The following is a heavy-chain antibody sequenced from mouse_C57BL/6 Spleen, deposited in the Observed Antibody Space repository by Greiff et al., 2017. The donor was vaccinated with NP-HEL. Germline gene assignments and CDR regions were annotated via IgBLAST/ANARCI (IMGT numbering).Heavy chain of an antibody. V-gene: IGHV1-82*01. CDR3: ARVGDEYYFDY. Sequence: VQLQQSGPELVKPGASVKISCKASGYAFSSSWMNWVKQRPGKGLEWIGRIYPGDGDTNYNGKFKGKATLTADKSSSTAYMQLSSLTSEDSAVYFCARVGDEYYFDYWGQGTTLTVSS. CDR2: IYPGDGDT. J-gene: IGHJ2*01. D-gene: IGHD3-3*01. CDR1: GYAFSSSW.